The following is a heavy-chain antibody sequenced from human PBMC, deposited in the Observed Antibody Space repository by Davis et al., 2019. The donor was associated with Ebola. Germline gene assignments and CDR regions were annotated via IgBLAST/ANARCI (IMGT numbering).Heavy chain of an antibody. CDR1: GGTFSSYA. D-gene: IGHD4-23*01. V-gene: IGHV1-69*04. CDR2: IIPILGIA. J-gene: IGHJ5*02. Sequence: SVKVSCKASGGTFSSYAISWVRQAPGQGLEWMGRIIPILGIANYAQKFQGRVTITADKSTSTAYMELSSLRSEDTAVYYCAATTTVVTKWFDPWGQGTLVTVSS. CDR3: AATTTVVTKWFDP.